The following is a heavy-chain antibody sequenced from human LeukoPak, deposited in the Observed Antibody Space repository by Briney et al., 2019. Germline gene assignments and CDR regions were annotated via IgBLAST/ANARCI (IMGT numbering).Heavy chain of an antibody. CDR1: GFTFSSYG. Sequence: PGGSLRLSCAASGFTFSSYGLHWVRQAPGKGLEWVAVISYDGSNKYYADSVKGRFTVSRDNAKNSLYLQMNSLRAEDTAVYYCATVGGPMVRGVIIPQVFDHWGQGTLVTVSS. J-gene: IGHJ4*02. CDR3: ATVGGPMVRGVIIPQVFDH. CDR2: ISYDGSNK. V-gene: IGHV3-30*03. D-gene: IGHD3-10*01.